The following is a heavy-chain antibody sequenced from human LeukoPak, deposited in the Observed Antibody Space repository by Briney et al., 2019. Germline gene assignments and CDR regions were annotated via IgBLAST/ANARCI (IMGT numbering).Heavy chain of an antibody. CDR1: GYTFTGYY. D-gene: IGHD6-6*01. Sequence: GASVKVSCKASGYTFTGYYMHWVRQAPGQGVEWMGRIIPIFGTANYAQKFQGRVTITTDESTSTAYMELSSLRSEDTAVYYCARDGIAARTDPFDYWGQGTLVTVSS. CDR3: ARDGIAARTDPFDY. J-gene: IGHJ4*02. CDR2: IIPIFGTA. V-gene: IGHV1-69*05.